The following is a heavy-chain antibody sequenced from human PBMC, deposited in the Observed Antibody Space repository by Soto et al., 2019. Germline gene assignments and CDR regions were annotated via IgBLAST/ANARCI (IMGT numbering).Heavy chain of an antibody. Sequence: QLQLQESGPGLVKPSETLSLTCTVSGGSISSSSYYWGWIRQPPGKGLEWIGSIYYSGSTYYNPSLKSRVTISVDTSKNQFSLKLSSVTAADTAVYYCARQDSSYCSGGSCYMERSFDYWGQGTLVTVSS. V-gene: IGHV4-39*01. CDR2: IYYSGST. CDR3: ARQDSSYCSGGSCYMERSFDY. CDR1: GGSISSSSYY. J-gene: IGHJ4*02. D-gene: IGHD2-15*01.